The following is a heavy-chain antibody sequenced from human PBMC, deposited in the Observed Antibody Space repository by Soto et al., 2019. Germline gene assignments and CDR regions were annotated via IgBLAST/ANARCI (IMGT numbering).Heavy chain of an antibody. J-gene: IGHJ4*02. Sequence: QVQLVQSGAEVKKPGASVKVSCKASGYTFTNYYMHWVRQAPGQGLEWMGIINPSSGGTSYAQKFQGRVTRTRDTSTSTVYMELSSLSSEDTAVYYFARDSTLAYWGQGTLVTVSS. CDR3: ARDSTLAY. CDR2: INPSSGGT. CDR1: GYTFTNYY. V-gene: IGHV1-46*01.